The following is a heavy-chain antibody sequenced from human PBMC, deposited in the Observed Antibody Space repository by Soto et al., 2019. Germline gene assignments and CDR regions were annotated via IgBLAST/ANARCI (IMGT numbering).Heavy chain of an antibody. CDR1: GLIFGNAW. Sequence: EVQLVESGGGLVKPGGSLRLSFEAFGLIFGNAWRAWVAQVPGRGLEWVGRIKTKTDGATTDYAAPVKGRFTISRDDSKNTLNLQMNSLKTEDTAVYHCTIGTKTSSDFWGQGTLVTVSS. J-gene: IGHJ4*02. D-gene: IGHD3-3*01. V-gene: IGHV3-15*01. CDR3: TIGTKTSSDF. CDR2: IKTKTDGATT.